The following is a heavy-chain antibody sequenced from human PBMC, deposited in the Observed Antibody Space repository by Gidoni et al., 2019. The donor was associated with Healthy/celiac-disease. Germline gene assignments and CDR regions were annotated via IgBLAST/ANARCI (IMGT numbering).Heavy chain of an antibody. Sequence: EVQLVESGGGLVQPGRSLRLSCAASGFPFDAYAMHWVRQAPGKGLEWVSGISWNSGSIGYADSVKGRFTISRDNAKNSLYLQMNSLRAEDTALYYCAKAVLLDYDFWSGYLDYWGQGTLVTVSS. CDR3: AKAVLLDYDFWSGYLDY. CDR2: ISWNSGSI. V-gene: IGHV3-9*01. CDR1: GFPFDAYA. D-gene: IGHD3-3*01. J-gene: IGHJ4*02.